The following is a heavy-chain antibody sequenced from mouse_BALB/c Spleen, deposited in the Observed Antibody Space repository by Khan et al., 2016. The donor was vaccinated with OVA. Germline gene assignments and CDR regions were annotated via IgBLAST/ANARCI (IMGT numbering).Heavy chain of an antibody. V-gene: IGHV3-1*02. J-gene: IGHJ1*01. CDR3: ARSGTTVVAYWYFDV. D-gene: IGHD1-1*01. CDR1: GYSITSGYS. Sequence: EVELVESGPDLVKPSQSLSLTCTVTGYSITSGYSWHWIRQFPGNKLEWMGYIHYSGSTNYNPSLKSRISITRDTSKNQFFLQLNSVTTEDTVTYYCARSGTTVVAYWYFDVWGAGTAVTVSS. CDR2: IHYSGST.